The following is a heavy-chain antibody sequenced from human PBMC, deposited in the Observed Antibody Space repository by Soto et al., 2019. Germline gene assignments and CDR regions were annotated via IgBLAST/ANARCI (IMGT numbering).Heavy chain of an antibody. V-gene: IGHV3-7*01. CDR1: GFTFSSYW. CDR2: IKQDGSEK. J-gene: IGHJ4*02. CDR3: ARGSGLDY. D-gene: IGHD6-19*01. Sequence: EVQLVESGGGLVQPGGSLRLSCAASGFTFSSYWMSWVRRAPGKGRGWVANIKQDGSEKYYVDSVKARFTISRDNAKNSLYLQMNSLRAEDTAVYYCARGSGLDYWGQGTLVTVSS.